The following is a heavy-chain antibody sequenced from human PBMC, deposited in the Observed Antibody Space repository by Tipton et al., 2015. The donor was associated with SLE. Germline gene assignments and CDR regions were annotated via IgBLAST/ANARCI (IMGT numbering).Heavy chain of an antibody. Sequence: SLRLSCAASGFTFDDYAMHWVRQAPGKGLEWVSGISWNSGSIGYADSVKGRFTISRDNAKNSLYLQMNSLRAEDMALYYCAKDSGGFLGNYGMDVWGQGTTVTVSS. CDR1: GFTFDDYA. CDR3: AKDSGGFLGNYGMDV. D-gene: IGHD4-23*01. CDR2: ISWNSGSI. J-gene: IGHJ6*02. V-gene: IGHV3-9*03.